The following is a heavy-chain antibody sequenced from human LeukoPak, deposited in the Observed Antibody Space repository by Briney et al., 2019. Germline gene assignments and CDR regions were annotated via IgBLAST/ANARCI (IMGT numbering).Heavy chain of an antibody. CDR3: TTVYYDYVWGSPPFYYFDY. J-gene: IGHJ4*02. V-gene: IGHV3-15*01. CDR1: GFTFSNAW. Sequence: GGSLRLSCAASGFTFSNAWMSWVRQAPGKGLEWVGRIKSKTDGGTTDYAAPVKGRFTISRDDSKNTLYLQMNSLKTEDTAVYYCTTVYYDYVWGSPPFYYFDYWGQGTLVTVSS. D-gene: IGHD3-16*01. CDR2: IKSKTDGGTT.